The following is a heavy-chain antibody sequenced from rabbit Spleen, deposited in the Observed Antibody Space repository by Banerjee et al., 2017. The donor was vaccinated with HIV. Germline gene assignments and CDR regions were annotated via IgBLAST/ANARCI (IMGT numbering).Heavy chain of an antibody. CDR1: EFSFSTNYY. V-gene: IGHV1S45*01. D-gene: IGHD8-1*01. Sequence: QELLVESGGGLVQPEGSLTLTCTASEFSFSTNYYMCWVRQAPGKGLEWIGYIDPIFGITYYANWVNGRFSISRENAQNTVFLQMTSLTAADTATYFCTRDGAGGSYFALWGPGTLVTVS. CDR2: IDPIFGIT. J-gene: IGHJ4*01. CDR3: TRDGAGGSYFAL.